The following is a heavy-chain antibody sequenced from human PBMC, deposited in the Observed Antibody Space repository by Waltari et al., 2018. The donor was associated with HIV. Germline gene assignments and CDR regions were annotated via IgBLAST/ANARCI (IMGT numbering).Heavy chain of an antibody. D-gene: IGHD5-18*01. Sequence: EVKLVESGGGLVQPGGSVRLSCAASGFTSSSYGRTCARQAPGKGLEWISYISSSGSSIYYADSVKGRFTISRDNGKKSLYLQMNILRAEDTAVYYCAKVREKQLWLRNWDFDLWGRGTLVTVSS. CDR2: ISSSGSSI. V-gene: IGHV3-48*03. CDR3: AKVREKQLWLRNWDFDL. CDR1: GFTSSSYG. J-gene: IGHJ2*01.